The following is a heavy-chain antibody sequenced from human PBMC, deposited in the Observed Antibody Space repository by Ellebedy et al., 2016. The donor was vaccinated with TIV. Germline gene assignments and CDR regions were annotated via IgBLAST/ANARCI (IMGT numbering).Heavy chain of an antibody. V-gene: IGHV3-21*05. CDR3: ARDSSTWDYFDS. CDR2: ISTGGDHI. J-gene: IGHJ4*02. D-gene: IGHD6-13*01. Sequence: PGGSLRLSCAASGFSFSSYSMNWVRQAPGKELEWLSFISTGGDHINYADSVKGRFSISRDNAKNSLYLQLDSLRAEDTAVYFCARDSSTWDYFDSWGQGTLVTVSS. CDR1: GFSFSSYS.